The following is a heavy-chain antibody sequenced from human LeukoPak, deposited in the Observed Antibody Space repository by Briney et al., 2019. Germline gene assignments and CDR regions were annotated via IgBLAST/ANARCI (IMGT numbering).Heavy chain of an antibody. D-gene: IGHD3-22*01. Sequence: SVKVSCKASGFTFTSSAMQWVRQARGQRLEWIGWIVVGSGNTNYAQKFQERVTITRGMSTSTAYMELSSLRSEDTAVYYCAAGPDYYDSSLDAFDIWGQGTMVTVSS. J-gene: IGHJ3*02. V-gene: IGHV1-58*02. CDR3: AAGPDYYDSSLDAFDI. CDR1: GFTFTSSA. CDR2: IVVGSGNT.